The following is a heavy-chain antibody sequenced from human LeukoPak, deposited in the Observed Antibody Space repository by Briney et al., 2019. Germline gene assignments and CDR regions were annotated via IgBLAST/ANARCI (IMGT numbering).Heavy chain of an antibody. CDR1: GFTFSSYG. Sequence: GGSLRLSCAASGFTFSSYGMHWVRQAPGKGLEWVAFIRYDGSNKYYADSVKGRFTISRDNSKNTLYLQMNSLRAEDTAVYYCARRVRWTFDYWGQGTLVTVSS. CDR2: IRYDGSNK. D-gene: IGHD3/OR15-3a*01. J-gene: IGHJ4*02. V-gene: IGHV3-30*02. CDR3: ARRVRWTFDY.